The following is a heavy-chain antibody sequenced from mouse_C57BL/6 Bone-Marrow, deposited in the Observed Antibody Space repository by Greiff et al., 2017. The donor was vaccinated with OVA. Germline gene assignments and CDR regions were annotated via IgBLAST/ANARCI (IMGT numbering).Heavy chain of an antibody. Sequence: VQLQQPGAELVKPGTSVKMSCKASGYTFTSYWITWVKQRPGQGLEWIGDIYPGSGSTNYNEKFKSKATLTVDTASSTAYMQLSSLTSADSAVYYSARYYDYDGGYFDVWGTGTTVTVSS. D-gene: IGHD2-4*01. CDR2: IYPGSGST. CDR3: ARYYDYDGGYFDV. CDR1: GYTFTSYW. V-gene: IGHV1-55*01. J-gene: IGHJ1*03.